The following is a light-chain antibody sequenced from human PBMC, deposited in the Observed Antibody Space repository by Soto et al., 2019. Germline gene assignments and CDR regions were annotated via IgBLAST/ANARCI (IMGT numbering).Light chain of an antibody. CDR1: SSDIGRYNY. Sequence: QSALTQPASVSGSPGQSITISCTGTSSDIGRYNYVSWYQQRPGKAPKLMIYEVSNRPSGVSNRFSGSKSGNTASLTISGLQAEDEDDYYCSSYTSSTTLHVFGTGTKVTVL. CDR3: SSYTSSTTLHV. J-gene: IGLJ1*01. CDR2: EVS. V-gene: IGLV2-14*01.